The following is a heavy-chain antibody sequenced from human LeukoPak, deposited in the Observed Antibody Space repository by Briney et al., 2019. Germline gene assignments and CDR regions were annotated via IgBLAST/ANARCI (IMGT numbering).Heavy chain of an antibody. J-gene: IGHJ6*03. D-gene: IGHD3-10*01. Sequence: PGGSLRLSCAASGFTFSSHGMHWVRQAPGKGLEWVAVISYDGSDKYYADSVKGRFTISRDISKNTLYLQMNSLRAEDTAVYYCARVLSGRGSLYSYYYYMDVWGKGTTVTISS. V-gene: IGHV3-30*03. CDR1: GFTFSSHG. CDR3: ARVLSGRGSLYSYYYYMDV. CDR2: ISYDGSDK.